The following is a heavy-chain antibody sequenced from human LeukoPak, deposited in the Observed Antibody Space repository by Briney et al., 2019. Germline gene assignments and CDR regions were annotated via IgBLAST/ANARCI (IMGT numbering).Heavy chain of an antibody. CDR1: GFTFNTYA. J-gene: IGHJ4*02. CDR2: ITASGGST. Sequence: GGSLRLSCAASGFTFNTYAMYWVRQAPGKGLEWVSAITASGGSTYYADSVKGRFTISRDNSKNTLDLQMNSLRAEDTAVYYCANPMPGTAYYFDNWGQGTLVTVSS. V-gene: IGHV3-23*01. CDR3: ANPMPGTAYYFDN. D-gene: IGHD1-1*01.